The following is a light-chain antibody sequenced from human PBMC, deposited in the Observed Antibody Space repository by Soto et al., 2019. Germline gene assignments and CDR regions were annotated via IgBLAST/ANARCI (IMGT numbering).Light chain of an antibody. J-gene: IGLJ1*01. CDR1: STDFVSYNR. CDR3: SLYTSENTDV. CDR2: EAS. V-gene: IGLV2-18*01. Sequence: QSALTQPPSVSGSPGQSVTISCTGTSTDFVSYNRVSWYQQPPGTAPKLIIYEASNRPSGVPGRFSGSKSGNTASLTISGLQAADEADYYCSLYTSENTDVFGTGTQLTVL.